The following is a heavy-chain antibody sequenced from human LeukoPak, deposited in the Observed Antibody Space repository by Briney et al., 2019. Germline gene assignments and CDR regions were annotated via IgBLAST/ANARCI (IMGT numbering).Heavy chain of an antibody. CDR1: GYTFTSYD. CDR2: MNPNSGNT. D-gene: IGHD2-8*01. V-gene: IGHV1-8*01. J-gene: IGHJ6*03. Sequence: ASVKVSCKASGYTFTSYDINWVRQATGQGLEWMGWMNPNSGNTGYAQKFQGRVTMTRDTSISTAYMELSSLRSEDTAVYYCAKDRNGVYYYYYMDVWGKGTTVTVSS. CDR3: AKDRNGVYYYYYMDV.